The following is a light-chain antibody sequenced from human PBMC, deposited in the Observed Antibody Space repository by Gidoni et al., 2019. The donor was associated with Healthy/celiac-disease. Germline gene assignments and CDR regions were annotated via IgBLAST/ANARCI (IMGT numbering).Light chain of an antibody. Sequence: IQMTQSPSSLSASVGDRVTITCRASQSIRSYLHWYQQKPGKAPKLLIDAASSFQSGVPSRXXXSGXXTDFXLTIXXXQPXDFATXYCQXXXSTXXTFXXXTKVEIK. J-gene: IGKJ1*01. CDR3: QXXXSTXXT. CDR1: QSIRSY. CDR2: AAS. V-gene: IGKV1-39*01.